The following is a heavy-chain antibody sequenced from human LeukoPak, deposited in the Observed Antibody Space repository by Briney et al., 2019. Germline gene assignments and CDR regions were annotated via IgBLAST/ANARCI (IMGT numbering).Heavy chain of an antibody. V-gene: IGHV3-23*01. CDR2: ISGSGGSS. J-gene: IGHJ4*01. CDR1: GFTFSSYG. D-gene: IGHD3-10*01. CDR3: AKNKGYGSGRIGEIDY. Sequence: PGGSLRLSWAAAGFTFSSYGMSWVRQAAGKGLEWVSAISGSGGSSYYADSVKGRFTISRDNSKNTRYLQMNSLRAEDTAVYYCAKNKGYGSGRIGEIDYWGQGPLVTVSS.